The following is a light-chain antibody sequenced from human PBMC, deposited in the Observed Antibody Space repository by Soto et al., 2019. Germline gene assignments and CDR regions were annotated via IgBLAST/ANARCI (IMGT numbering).Light chain of an antibody. Sequence: IQMTQPPPSLSASVGDSATITCRASESITNYLNWYQQKPGKAPNLLTYAASSLVSGVPSRFSGSGFGTDFTLTISSLQPEDFASYYCQQSYSTPYTFGQGTKVEV. CDR1: ESITNY. CDR3: QQSYSTPYT. CDR2: AAS. J-gene: IGKJ2*01. V-gene: IGKV1-39*01.